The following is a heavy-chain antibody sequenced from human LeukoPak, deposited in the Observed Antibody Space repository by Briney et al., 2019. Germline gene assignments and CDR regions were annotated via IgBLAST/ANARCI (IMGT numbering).Heavy chain of an antibody. CDR2: INSDGSST. J-gene: IGHJ4*02. D-gene: IGHD3-22*01. Sequence: GGSLRLSCAASGFTFSSYDMHWVRQAPGKGLVWVSRINSDGSSTSYADSVKGRFTISRDNAKNSLYLQMNSLRAEDTAVYYCARKVYYDGSGYLVWGQGTLVTVSS. CDR1: GFTFSSYD. V-gene: IGHV3-74*01. CDR3: ARKVYYDGSGYLV.